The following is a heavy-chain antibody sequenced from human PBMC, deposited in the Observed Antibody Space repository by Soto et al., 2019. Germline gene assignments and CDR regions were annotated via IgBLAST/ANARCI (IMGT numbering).Heavy chain of an antibody. CDR1: GYSFTSYW. CDR2: IDPSDSYT. V-gene: IGHV5-10-1*01. J-gene: IGHJ4*02. D-gene: IGHD3-9*01. CDR3: ARPPGYISDWYYFDL. Sequence: PGESLKISCKGSGYSFTSYWISWVRQMPGKGLEWMGRIDPSDSYTNYSPSFQGHVTISADKSISTAYLQWSSLMSEDTAVYYCARPPGYISDWYYFDLWGQGTQVTVSS.